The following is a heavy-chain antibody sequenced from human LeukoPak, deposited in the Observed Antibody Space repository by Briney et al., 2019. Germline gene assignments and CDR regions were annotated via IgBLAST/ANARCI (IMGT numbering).Heavy chain of an antibody. Sequence: GASLRLSCAASGFTFSSYAMSWVRQAPGKGLVWVSRINSDGSSTSYADSVKGRFTISRDNAKNTLYLQMNSLRAEDTAVYYCATGERHGFDIWGQGTMVTVSS. V-gene: IGHV3-74*01. CDR2: INSDGSST. CDR3: ATGERHGFDI. CDR1: GFTFSSYA. J-gene: IGHJ3*02.